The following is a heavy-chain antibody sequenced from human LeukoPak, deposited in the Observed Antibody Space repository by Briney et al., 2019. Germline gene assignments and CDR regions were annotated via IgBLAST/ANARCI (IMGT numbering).Heavy chain of an antibody. CDR2: IRYDGSNK. CDR1: GFTFSSYG. Sequence: GGSLRLSCAASGFTFSSYGMHWVRQAPGKGLEWVAFIRYDGSNKYYADSVKGRFTISRDNAKNILYLQMNSLRVEDTALYYCTSDTFGKYDSWGQGTLATVSS. V-gene: IGHV3-30*02. J-gene: IGHJ4*02. D-gene: IGHD3-10*01. CDR3: TSDTFGKYDS.